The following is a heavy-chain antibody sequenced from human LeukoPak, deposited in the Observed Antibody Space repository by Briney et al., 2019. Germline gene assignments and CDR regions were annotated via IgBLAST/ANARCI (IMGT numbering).Heavy chain of an antibody. J-gene: IGHJ6*03. V-gene: IGHV4-38-2*01. D-gene: IGHD6-19*01. CDR2: IYHSGST. CDR1: GYSISSGYY. Sequence: KPSETLSLTCAVSGYSISSGYYWGWIRQPPGKGLEWIGIIYHSGSTYYNPSLKSRVTISVDTSKNQFSLKLSSVTAADTAVYYCARRDRDKARLGYYYYYMDVWGKGTTVTVSS. CDR3: ARRDRDKARLGYYYYYMDV.